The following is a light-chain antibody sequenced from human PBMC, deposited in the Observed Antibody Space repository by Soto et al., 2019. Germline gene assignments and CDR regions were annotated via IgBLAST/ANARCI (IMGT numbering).Light chain of an antibody. V-gene: IGLV2-23*01. CDR1: SSDVAGYNL. J-gene: IGLJ3*02. CDR2: EGI. Sequence: QSALTQPASVSGSPGQSITISCTGTSSDVAGYNLVAWYQHHPGKAPKLLIYEGIKRPSGVSDRFSGSKSGNTASLTISGLQAEDEADYYCCSYAGSSTWLFGGGTKVTVL. CDR3: CSYAGSSTWL.